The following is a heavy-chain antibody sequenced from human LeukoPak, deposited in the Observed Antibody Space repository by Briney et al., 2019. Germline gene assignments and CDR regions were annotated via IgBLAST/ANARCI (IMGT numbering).Heavy chain of an antibody. D-gene: IGHD3-10*01. CDR3: AKRNTVLLWFGESDAFDI. J-gene: IGHJ3*02. V-gene: IGHV3-23*01. Sequence: GGSLRLSCAASGFTFSGYAMSWVRQAPGKGLKWVSAISGSGGSTYYADSVKGRFTISRDNSKNTLYLQMNSLRAEDTAVYYCAKRNTVLLWFGESDAFDIWGQGTMVTVSS. CDR2: ISGSGGST. CDR1: GFTFSGYA.